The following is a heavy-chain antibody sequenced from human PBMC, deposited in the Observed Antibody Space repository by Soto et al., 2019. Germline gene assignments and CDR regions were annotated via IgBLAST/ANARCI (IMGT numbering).Heavy chain of an antibody. J-gene: IGHJ6*02. CDR3: ARYSSNWFQTEGMDV. V-gene: IGHV4-4*07. CDR2: IYTSGNT. D-gene: IGHD6-13*01. CDR1: GGSISSYY. Sequence: PSETLSLTCTVSGGSISSYYWSWIRQPAGKGLEWIGRIYTSGNTNYNPSLKSRVTMSVDTSKKQFSLKLTSVTAADTAVYYCARYSSNWFQTEGMDVWGQGTTGTVSS.